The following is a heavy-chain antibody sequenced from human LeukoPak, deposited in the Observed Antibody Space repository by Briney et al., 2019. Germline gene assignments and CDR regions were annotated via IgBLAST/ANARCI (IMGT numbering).Heavy chain of an antibody. CDR3: ARGVEMATIFDLGYFDY. J-gene: IGHJ4*02. Sequence: GESLKISCKGSGYSFTSYWIGWVRQMPGKGLEWMGIIYPGDSDTRYSPSFQGQVTISADKSISTAYLQWSSLKASDTAMYYCARGVEMATIFDLGYFDYWGQRTLVTVSS. CDR2: IYPGDSDT. V-gene: IGHV5-51*01. D-gene: IGHD5-24*01. CDR1: GYSFTSYW.